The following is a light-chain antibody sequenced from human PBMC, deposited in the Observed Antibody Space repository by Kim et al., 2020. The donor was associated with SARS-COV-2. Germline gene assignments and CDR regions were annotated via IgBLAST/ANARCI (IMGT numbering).Light chain of an antibody. CDR1: KIGSKS. CDR3: QVWDSSSYV. CDR2: YDS. Sequence: PRSKTGRASGGKKIGSKSVLWYQPKPGRAPVLVIYYDSGRPSGIPERCSGSNTGNTATLTISRVEAGDEADYYCQVWDSSSYVFGTGTKVTVL. J-gene: IGLJ1*01. V-gene: IGLV3-21*04.